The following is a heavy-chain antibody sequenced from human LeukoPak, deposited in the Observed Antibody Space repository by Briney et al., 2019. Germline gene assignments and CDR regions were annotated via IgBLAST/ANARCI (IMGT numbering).Heavy chain of an antibody. V-gene: IGHV5-51*01. CDR1: GYNFPTHW. CDR2: IYPDDSDT. Sequence: GESLKISCAASGYNFPTHWIGWVRQVPGKGLEWVGIIYPDDSDTRYNPSFEGQVTISADKSISTAYLQWSSLKASDTATYFCARHASEPNPQCDGDTCLMHHYYSYMDVWGAGTAVIVSS. D-gene: IGHD2-21*01. J-gene: IGHJ6*03. CDR3: ARHASEPNPQCDGDTCLMHHYYSYMDV.